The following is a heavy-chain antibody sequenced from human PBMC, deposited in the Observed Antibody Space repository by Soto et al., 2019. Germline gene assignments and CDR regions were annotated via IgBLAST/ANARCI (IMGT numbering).Heavy chain of an antibody. V-gene: IGHV4-31*03. Sequence: QVQLQESGPGLVKPSQTLSLTCTVSGGSISSGGYYWSWIRQHPGKGLEWIGYSYYSGSTCYNLSRKSRDTRSVDTSKNQFSLKLSSVIAADTAVYYWVRSFGVAAAGPFDYWGKGTLVTVSS. CDR3: VRSFGVAAAGPFDY. CDR1: GGSISSGGYY. CDR2: SYYSGST. D-gene: IGHD6-13*01. J-gene: IGHJ4*02.